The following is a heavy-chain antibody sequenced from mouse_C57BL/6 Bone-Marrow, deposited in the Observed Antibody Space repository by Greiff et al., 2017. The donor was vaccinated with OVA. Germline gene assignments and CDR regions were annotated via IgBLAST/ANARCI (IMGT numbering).Heavy chain of an antibody. CDR1: GYTFTSYG. Sequence: VQLQQSGAELVRPGSSVKMSCKTSGYTFTSYGINWVKQRPGQGLEWIGYIYLGNGYTEYNEKFKGKATLTSDTSSSTAYMQLSSLTSEDSAIYFCATGPFAYWGQGTLVTVSA. CDR2: IYLGNGYT. D-gene: IGHD4-1*01. J-gene: IGHJ3*01. CDR3: ATGPFAY. V-gene: IGHV1-58*01.